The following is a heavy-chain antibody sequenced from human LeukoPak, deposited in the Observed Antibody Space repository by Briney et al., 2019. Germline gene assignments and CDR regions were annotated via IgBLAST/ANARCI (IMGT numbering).Heavy chain of an antibody. J-gene: IGHJ4*02. CDR3: ARTGGYSGYDTPDY. CDR1: VYTFTVYY. Sequence: ASVKVSCKASVYTFTVYYMQWVRHTPGQGLECMGCINPNSDGTNYTQKFQGRVTMTRDTSISTAYMELCRLRSDDTAVYYCARTGGYSGYDTPDYWGQGTLVTVSS. V-gene: IGHV1-2*02. D-gene: IGHD5-12*01. CDR2: INPNSDGT.